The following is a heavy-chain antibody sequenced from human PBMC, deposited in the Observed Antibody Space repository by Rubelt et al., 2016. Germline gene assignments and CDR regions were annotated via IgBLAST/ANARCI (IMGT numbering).Heavy chain of an antibody. V-gene: IGHV1-8*02. CDR1: GYTFTSYY. J-gene: IGHJ6*02. CDR3: ARETWPNPLSNYYYYYGMDV. CDR2: MNPNSGNT. Sequence: QVQLVQSGAEVKKPGASVKVSCKASGYTFTSYYMHWVRQAPGQGLEWMGWMNPNSGNTGYAQKFQGRVTMTRNTSISTAYMELSSLRSEDTAVYYCARETWPNPLSNYYYYYGMDVWGQGTTVTVSS. D-gene: IGHD1-14*01.